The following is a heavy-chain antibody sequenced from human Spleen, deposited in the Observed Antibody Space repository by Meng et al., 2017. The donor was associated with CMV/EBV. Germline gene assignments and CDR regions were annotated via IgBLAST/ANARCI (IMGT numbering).Heavy chain of an antibody. CDR3: ARDPTTVVTEWDYYYYGMDV. CDR2: IRNDGSNK. Sequence: GESLKISCAASGFTFSSYSMNWVRQAPGKGLEWVASIRNDGSNKYYADSVKGRFTISRDNSKNTLYLQMNSLRREDTAVYYCARDPTTVVTEWDYYYYGMDVWGQGTTVTVSS. CDR1: GFTFSSYS. V-gene: IGHV3-30*02. J-gene: IGHJ6*02. D-gene: IGHD4-23*01.